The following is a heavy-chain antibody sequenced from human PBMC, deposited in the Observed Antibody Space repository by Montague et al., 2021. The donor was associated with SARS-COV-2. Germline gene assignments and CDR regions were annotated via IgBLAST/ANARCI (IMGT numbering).Heavy chain of an antibody. V-gene: IGHV3-21*01. J-gene: IGHJ4*02. CDR3: ARDPHYDILTGYYSY. D-gene: IGHD3-9*01. CDR1: GFTSSSYS. CDR2: ISISSSYI. Sequence: SLRLSCAASGFTSSSYSMNWVRQAPGKGLEWVASISISSSYIYYADSVKGRFTISRDNAKNSLYLQMNSLRAEDTAVYYCARDPHYDILTGYYSYWGQGTLVTVSS.